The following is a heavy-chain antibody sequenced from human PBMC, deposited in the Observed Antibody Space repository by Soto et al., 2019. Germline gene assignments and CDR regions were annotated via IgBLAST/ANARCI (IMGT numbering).Heavy chain of an antibody. J-gene: IGHJ5*02. D-gene: IGHD2-2*01. CDR3: ARGETGYCSSTSCPYNWFDP. CDR1: GGSISSGGYS. CDR2: IYHSGST. V-gene: IGHV4-30-2*01. Sequence: SETLSLTCAVSGGSISSGGYSWSWIRQPQGKGLEWIGYIYHSGSTYYNPSLKSRVTISVDRSKNQFSLKLSSVTAADTAVYYCARGETGYCSSTSCPYNWFDPWGQGTLVTVSS.